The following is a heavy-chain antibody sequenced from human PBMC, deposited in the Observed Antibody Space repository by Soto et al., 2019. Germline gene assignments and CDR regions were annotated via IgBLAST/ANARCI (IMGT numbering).Heavy chain of an antibody. V-gene: IGHV4-30-4*01. CDR3: ARGAPARRSSGFYFDY. Sequence: PSETLSLTCTVSGGSISSGDYYWSWIRQPPGKGLEWIGYIYYSGSTYYNPSLKSRVTISVDTSKNQFSLKLSSVTAADTAVYYCARGAPARRSSGFYFDYWGQGTLVPVSS. CDR1: GGSISSGDYY. J-gene: IGHJ4*02. D-gene: IGHD3-22*01. CDR2: IYYSGST.